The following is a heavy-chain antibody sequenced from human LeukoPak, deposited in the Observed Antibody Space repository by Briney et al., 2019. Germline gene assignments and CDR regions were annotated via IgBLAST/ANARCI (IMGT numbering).Heavy chain of an antibody. J-gene: IGHJ4*02. D-gene: IGHD2-21*01. CDR1: GGSISSYY. CDR3: ARDRPSTHCNDY. V-gene: IGHV4-59*01. CDR2: IYYSGST. Sequence: SETLSLTCTVSGGSISSYYWSWIRQPPGKGLEWIGYIYYSGSTNYNPSLKSRVTISVDTSKNQFSLKLSSVTAADTAVYYCARDRPSTHCNDYWGQGTLVTVSS.